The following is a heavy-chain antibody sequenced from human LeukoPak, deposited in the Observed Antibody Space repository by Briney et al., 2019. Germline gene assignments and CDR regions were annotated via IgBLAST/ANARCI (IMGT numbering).Heavy chain of an antibody. CDR3: ARDVSFCSSTSCYYYYYYMDV. Sequence: GGSLRLSCAASGFTVSSNYMSWVRQAPGKGLEWVSVIYSGGSTYYADSVKGRFTISRDNSKNTLYLQMNSLRAEDTAVYYCARDVSFCSSTSCYYYYYYMDVWGKGTTVTVSS. CDR2: IYSGGST. CDR1: GFTVSSNY. D-gene: IGHD2-2*01. J-gene: IGHJ6*03. V-gene: IGHV3-66*01.